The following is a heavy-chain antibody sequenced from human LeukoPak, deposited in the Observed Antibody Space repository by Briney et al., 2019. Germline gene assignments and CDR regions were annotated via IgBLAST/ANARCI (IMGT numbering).Heavy chain of an antibody. Sequence: ASVKVSCKASGGTFSSYAISWVRQAPGQGLEWMGWISAYNGNTNYAQKLQGRVIMTTDTSTSTAYMELRSLRSDDTAVYYCLVDTAMVTSGFAYWGQGTLVTVSS. J-gene: IGHJ4*02. CDR3: LVDTAMVTSGFAY. V-gene: IGHV1-18*01. CDR2: ISAYNGNT. D-gene: IGHD5-18*01. CDR1: GGTFSSYA.